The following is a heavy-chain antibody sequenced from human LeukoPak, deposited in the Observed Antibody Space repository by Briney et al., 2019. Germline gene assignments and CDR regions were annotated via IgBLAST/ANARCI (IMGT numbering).Heavy chain of an antibody. D-gene: IGHD6-13*01. CDR1: GYSISSGYY. V-gene: IGHV4-38-2*02. J-gene: IGHJ5*02. CDR3: ASSSPTIRDWFDP. CDR2: IYHSGST. Sequence: SETLSLTCTVSGYSISSGYYWGWIRQPPGKGLEWIGSIYHSGSTYYNPSLKRRVTISVDTSKNQFSLKLSSVTAADTAVYYCASSSPTIRDWFDPWGQGTLVTVSS.